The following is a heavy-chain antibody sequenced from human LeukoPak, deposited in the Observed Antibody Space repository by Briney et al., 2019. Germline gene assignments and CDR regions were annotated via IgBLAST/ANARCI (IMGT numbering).Heavy chain of an antibody. J-gene: IGHJ4*02. CDR3: AKAQGQLLYRNFDC. CDR2: ISYDGSNK. CDR1: GFTFSSYG. Sequence: GGSLRLSCAASGFTFSSYGMHWVRQAPGKGLEWVAVISYDGSNKYYADSVKGRFTISRDNSKNTLYLQMNSLRAEDTAVYYCAKAQGQLLYRNFDCWGQGTLVTVSS. V-gene: IGHV3-30*18. D-gene: IGHD2-2*02.